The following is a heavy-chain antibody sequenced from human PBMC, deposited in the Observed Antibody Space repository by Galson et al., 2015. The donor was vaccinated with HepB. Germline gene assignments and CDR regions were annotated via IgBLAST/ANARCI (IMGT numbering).Heavy chain of an antibody. V-gene: IGHV1-3*01. D-gene: IGHD2-21*02. CDR2: INAGNGNT. CDR1: GYTFTSYA. Sequence: SVKVSCKASGYTFTSYAMHWVRQAPGQRLEWMGWINAGNGNTKYSQKFQGRVTITRDTSASTAYMELSSLRSEDTAVYYCARGPSLPGPTVTARNYWYFDLWGRGTLVTVSS. J-gene: IGHJ2*01. CDR3: ARGPSLPGPTVTARNYWYFDL.